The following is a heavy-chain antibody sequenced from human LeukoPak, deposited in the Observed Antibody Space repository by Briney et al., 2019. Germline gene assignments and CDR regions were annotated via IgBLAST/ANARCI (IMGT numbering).Heavy chain of an antibody. D-gene: IGHD6-6*01. Sequence: GESLKISCKGSGYSFTSHWIGWVRQMPGKGLEWMGIIYPGDSDTRYSPSFQGQVTISADKSISTAYLQWSSLKASDTAMYYCARLRGPPEYSSSSYYYGMDVWGQGTTVTVSS. V-gene: IGHV5-51*01. CDR1: GYSFTSHW. J-gene: IGHJ6*02. CDR2: IYPGDSDT. CDR3: ARLRGPPEYSSSSYYYGMDV.